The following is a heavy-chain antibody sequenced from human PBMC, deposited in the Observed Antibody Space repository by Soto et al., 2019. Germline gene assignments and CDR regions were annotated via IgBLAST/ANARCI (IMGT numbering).Heavy chain of an antibody. CDR3: ARDVFPTAILWYPQFY. CDR1: GGSVNSGSYY. V-gene: IGHV4-61*01. J-gene: IGHJ4*02. CDR2: IYYNGST. D-gene: IGHD2-21*01. Sequence: SETLSLTCSVSGGSVNSGSYYWTWIRQPPGKGLEWIGYIYYNGSTNYNPSLKSRLTMSVDTSRNQFYLKLSSVTAADTAVYYCARDVFPTAILWYPQFYWGQGTLVTVSS.